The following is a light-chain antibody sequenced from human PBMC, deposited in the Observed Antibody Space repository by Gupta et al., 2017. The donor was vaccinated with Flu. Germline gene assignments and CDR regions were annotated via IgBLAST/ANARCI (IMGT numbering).Light chain of an antibody. CDR1: SSNIGSNA. J-gene: IGLJ1*01. CDR2: GNS. V-gene: IGLV1-44*01. Sequence: QSVLAQPPSASGTPGQRVSIPCSGSSSNIGSNAVNWYLQVPGTAPRLLIYGNSQRPSGVPARFSGSKSGTSASLAISGLQSEDEATYYCAAWDDSLTGHYVFGSGTAVTVL. CDR3: AAWDDSLTGHYV.